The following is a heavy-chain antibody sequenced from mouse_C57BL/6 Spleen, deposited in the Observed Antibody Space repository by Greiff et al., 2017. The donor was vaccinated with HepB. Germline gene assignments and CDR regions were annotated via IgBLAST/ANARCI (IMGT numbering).Heavy chain of an antibody. J-gene: IGHJ1*03. CDR3: ARDFYDYDDDWYFDV. V-gene: IGHV3-6*01. CDR1: GYSITSGYY. Sequence: EVKLQESGPGLVKPSQSLSLTCSVTGYSITSGYYWNWIRQFPGNKLEWMGYISYDGSNNYNPSLKNRISITRDTSKNQFFLKLNSVTTEDTATYYCARDFYDYDDDWYFDVWGTGTTVTVSS. D-gene: IGHD2-4*01. CDR2: ISYDGSN.